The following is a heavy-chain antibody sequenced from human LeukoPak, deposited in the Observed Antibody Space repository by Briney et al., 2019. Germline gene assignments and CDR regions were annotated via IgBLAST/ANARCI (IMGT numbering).Heavy chain of an antibody. J-gene: IGHJ3*02. D-gene: IGHD3-10*01. Sequence: PGGSLRLSCAGSGFTFSSYWMHWVRQAPGKGLVWVSRINSDGSSTSYADSVKGRFAISRDNGKNTLYLQMNSLRAEDTAVYYCAKAMVRGVIIDAFDIWGQGTMVTVSS. CDR3: AKAMVRGVIIDAFDI. V-gene: IGHV3-74*01. CDR1: GFTFSSYW. CDR2: INSDGSST.